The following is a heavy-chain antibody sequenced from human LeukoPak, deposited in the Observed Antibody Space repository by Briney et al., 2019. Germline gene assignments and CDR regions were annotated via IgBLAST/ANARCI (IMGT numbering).Heavy chain of an antibody. J-gene: IGHJ5*02. Sequence: PSETLSLTCTVSGGSISSSSYYWGWIRQPPGKGLEWIGSIYYSGSTYYNPSLKSRVTISVDTSKNQFSLKLSSVTAADTAVYYCARDEGAAGTFNWFDPWGQGTLVTVSS. CDR3: ARDEGAAGTFNWFDP. CDR1: GGSISSSSYY. V-gene: IGHV4-39*07. D-gene: IGHD6-13*01. CDR2: IYYSGST.